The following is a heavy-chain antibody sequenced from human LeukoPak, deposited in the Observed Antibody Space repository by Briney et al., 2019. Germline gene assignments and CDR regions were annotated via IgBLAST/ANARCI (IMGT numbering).Heavy chain of an antibody. CDR2: INSDGSST. V-gene: IGHV3-74*01. J-gene: IGHJ3*02. CDR3: ARVAPGAFDI. CDR1: GFTFSSYW. Sequence: GGSLRLSCAASGFTFSSYWMHWVRQAPGKGLEWVSGINSDGSSTSYADSVKGRFTISRDNAKNTLYLQMNSLRAEDTAVYYCARVAPGAFDIWGQGTMVTVSS.